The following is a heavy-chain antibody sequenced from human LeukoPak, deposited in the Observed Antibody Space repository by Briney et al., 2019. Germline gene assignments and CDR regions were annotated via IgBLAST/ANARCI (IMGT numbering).Heavy chain of an antibody. J-gene: IGHJ5*02. D-gene: IGHD3-3*01. CDR3: ARGLGPYYDFWSGYLQPNWFDP. V-gene: IGHV1-18*01. Sequence: GASVKVSCKASGYTFTSYGISWVRQAPGQGLEWMGWISAYNGNTNYAQKLQGRVTMTTDTSTSTAYMELRSLKSDDTAVYYCARGLGPYYDFWSGYLQPNWFDPRGQGTLVTVSS. CDR2: ISAYNGNT. CDR1: GYTFTSYG.